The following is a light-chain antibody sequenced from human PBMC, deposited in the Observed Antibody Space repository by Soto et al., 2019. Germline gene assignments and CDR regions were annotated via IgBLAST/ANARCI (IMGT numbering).Light chain of an antibody. Sequence: IQMTQSPSSLSASVGDRVTISCRASQGIGNALGWYQQKPGKPPKLLIYAASTLESGVPSRFSATVSGTEFSLTITSLQPEDFATYYCQQLFDSPITFGQGTRLEIK. J-gene: IGKJ5*01. CDR1: QGIGNA. CDR2: AAS. V-gene: IGKV1-17*01. CDR3: QQLFDSPIT.